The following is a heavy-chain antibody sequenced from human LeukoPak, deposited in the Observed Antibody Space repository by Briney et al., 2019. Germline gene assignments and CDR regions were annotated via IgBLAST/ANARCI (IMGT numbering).Heavy chain of an antibody. D-gene: IGHD2-15*01. CDR1: GGSISSYY. J-gene: IGHJ4*02. CDR2: IYSSGST. Sequence: TSETLSLTCTVSGGSISSYYWSWIRQPAGKGLEWIGRIYSSGSTNYNASLKSRVTISRDTSKNEFSLILSSVTAADTAVYFCARDSPPAYCSSGSCYFDSWGQGTLVTVSS. CDR3: ARDSPPAYCSSGSCYFDS. V-gene: IGHV4-4*07.